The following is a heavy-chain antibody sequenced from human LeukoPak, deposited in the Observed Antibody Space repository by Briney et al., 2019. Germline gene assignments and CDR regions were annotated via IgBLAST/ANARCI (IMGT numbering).Heavy chain of an antibody. J-gene: IGHJ6*03. CDR2: IYTSGST. Sequence: GSLRLSCAASGFTFSSYAMSWIRQPAGKGLEWIGRIYTSGSTNYNPSLKSRVTMSVDTSKNQFSLKLSSVTAADTAVYYCARVGSYGYDYYYYMDVWGKGTTVTVSS. D-gene: IGHD5-18*01. CDR1: GFTFSSYA. CDR3: ARVGSYGYDYYYYMDV. V-gene: IGHV4-4*07.